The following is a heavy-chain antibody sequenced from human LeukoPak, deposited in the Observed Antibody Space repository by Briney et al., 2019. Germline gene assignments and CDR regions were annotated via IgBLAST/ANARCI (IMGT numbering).Heavy chain of an antibody. J-gene: IGHJ4*02. Sequence: SETLSLTCTVSGGSIRSYYWSWIRQPPGKGLEWIGYIYYSGATSYNPSLKSRVTISVDMSENQISLKLSSVTAADTAVYYCARETAVAGVDYWGQGTLVSVSS. CDR2: IYYSGAT. V-gene: IGHV4-59*01. D-gene: IGHD5-18*01. CDR1: GGSIRSYY. CDR3: ARETAVAGVDY.